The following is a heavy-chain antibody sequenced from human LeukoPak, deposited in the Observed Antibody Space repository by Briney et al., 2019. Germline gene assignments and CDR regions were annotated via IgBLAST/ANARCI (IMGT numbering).Heavy chain of an antibody. CDR3: ARGAYSSSWYRFDP. V-gene: IGHV1-46*01. CDR2: ISPSGGSP. Sequence: GASVKVSCKASGYVFTSYYIHWVRQAPGQGLEWMGIISPSGGSPSYAQKFQGRVTMTRDTSTTTVYMELGSLRSEDTAVYYCARGAYSSSWYRFDPWGQGTLVTVSS. CDR1: GYVFTSYY. D-gene: IGHD6-13*01. J-gene: IGHJ5*02.